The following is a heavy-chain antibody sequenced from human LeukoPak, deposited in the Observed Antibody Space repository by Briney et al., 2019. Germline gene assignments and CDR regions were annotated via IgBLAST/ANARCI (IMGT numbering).Heavy chain of an antibody. CDR3: ARDLIITGRPRDY. V-gene: IGHV3-30*02. CDR2: IWYDGNNK. D-gene: IGHD6-6*01. J-gene: IGHJ4*02. Sequence: GRSLRLSCTASGFIFSNYGMRWVRQAPGKGLEWVAFIWYDGNNKYYGDSVKGRFTISRDNSKNTVWLQMNILRPEDTAVYYCARDLIITGRPRDYWGQGTLVTVSS. CDR1: GFIFSNYG.